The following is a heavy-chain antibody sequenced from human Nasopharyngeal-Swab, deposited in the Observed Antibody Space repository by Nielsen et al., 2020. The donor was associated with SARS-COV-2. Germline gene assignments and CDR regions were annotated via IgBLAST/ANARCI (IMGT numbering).Heavy chain of an antibody. J-gene: IGHJ4*02. Sequence: GESLKISCAASGFTFSSYAMHWVRQAPGKGLEWVAVISYDGSNKYYADSVKGRFTISRDNSKNTLYLQMNSLRAEDTAVYYCARDYGYGFWSGLIVDYWGQGTLVTVSS. D-gene: IGHD3/OR15-3a*01. V-gene: IGHV3-30-3*01. CDR1: GFTFSSYA. CDR3: ARDYGYGFWSGLIVDY. CDR2: ISYDGSNK.